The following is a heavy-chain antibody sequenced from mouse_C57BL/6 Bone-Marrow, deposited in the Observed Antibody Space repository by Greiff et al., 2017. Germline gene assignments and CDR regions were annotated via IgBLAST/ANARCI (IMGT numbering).Heavy chain of an antibody. Sequence: DVKLVESGGGLVQPGGSMKLSCVASGFTFSNYWMNWVRQSPEKGLEWVAQIRLKSDNYATHYAESVKGRFTISRDDSKSSVYLQMNNLRAEDTGIYYCTVGYDYDVGFAYWGQGTLVTVSA. CDR1: GFTFSNYW. V-gene: IGHV6-3*01. CDR3: TVGYDYDVGFAY. D-gene: IGHD2-4*01. J-gene: IGHJ3*01. CDR2: IRLKSDNYAT.